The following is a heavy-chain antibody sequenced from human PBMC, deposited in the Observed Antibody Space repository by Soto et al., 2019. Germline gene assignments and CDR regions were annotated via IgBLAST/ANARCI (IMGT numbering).Heavy chain of an antibody. Sequence: ASVKVSCKASGYTFTSYGISWVRQAPGQGLEWMGWISAYNGNTNYAQKLQGRVTMTTDTSTSTAYMELRSLRSDDTAVYYWAREKLSSDGGLRADYFDYWGQGTLVTVSS. CDR1: GYTFTSYG. CDR3: AREKLSSDGGLRADYFDY. CDR2: ISAYNGNT. V-gene: IGHV1-18*01. J-gene: IGHJ4*02. D-gene: IGHD3-16*01.